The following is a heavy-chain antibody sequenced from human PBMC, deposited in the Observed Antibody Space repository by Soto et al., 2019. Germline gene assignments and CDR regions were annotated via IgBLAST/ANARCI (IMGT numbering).Heavy chain of an antibody. Sequence: QVQLVESGGGVVQPGRSLRLSCAASGFTFSSYAMHWVRQAPGKGLEWVAVISYDGSNKYYADSVKGRFTISRDNSKNTLYLQMNSLRAEDTAVYFCAKETTLYSSSWYLSGMDVWGQGTTVTVSS. D-gene: IGHD6-13*01. V-gene: IGHV3-30-3*01. CDR1: GFTFSSYA. CDR2: ISYDGSNK. J-gene: IGHJ6*02. CDR3: AKETTLYSSSWYLSGMDV.